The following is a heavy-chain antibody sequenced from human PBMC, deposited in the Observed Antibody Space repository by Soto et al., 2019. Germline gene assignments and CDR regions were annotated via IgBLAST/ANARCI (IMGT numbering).Heavy chain of an antibody. CDR1: GGATSNYY. CDR2: IYYSGST. D-gene: IGHD6-13*01. Sequence: SETLSLTCTVSGGATSNYYWNWIRQPPGKGLEWIGYIYYSGSTNYNPSLKSRVTISIDTSKNQFSLKLSSVTAADTAVYYCAREPPAAGENWFDPWGQGTLVTVSS. V-gene: IGHV4-59*01. CDR3: AREPPAAGENWFDP. J-gene: IGHJ5*02.